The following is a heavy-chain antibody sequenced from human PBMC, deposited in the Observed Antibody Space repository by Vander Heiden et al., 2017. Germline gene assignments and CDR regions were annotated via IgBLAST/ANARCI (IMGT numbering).Heavy chain of an antibody. CDR1: GFTFSDVG. J-gene: IGHJ4*02. D-gene: IGHD1-20*01. V-gene: IGHV3-30*18. CDR2: ISDDGSNK. CDR3: AKDRGWSITGTADY. Sequence: QVQLVESGGGVVQPGRSLRISCAASGFTFSDVGMGWVRQAPGKGLEWVAVISDDGSNKYHGDSVKGRFTISRDNAKNTLSLQMNSLRAEDTAVYYCAKDRGWSITGTADYWGQGTLVTVSS.